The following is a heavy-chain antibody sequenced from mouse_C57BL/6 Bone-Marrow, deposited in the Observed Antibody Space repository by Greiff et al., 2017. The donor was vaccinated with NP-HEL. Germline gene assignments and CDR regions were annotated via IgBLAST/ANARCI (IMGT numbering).Heavy chain of an antibody. CDR3: ARGGTRDY. J-gene: IGHJ2*01. CDR1: GFTFTDYY. Sequence: LQQPGASVMMSCKASGFTFTDYYMNWVKQSHGKSLEWIGDINPNNGGTSYNQKFKGKATLTVDKSSSTAYMELRSLTSEDSAVYYCARGGTRDYWGQGTTLTVSS. V-gene: IGHV1-26*01. D-gene: IGHD3-3*01. CDR2: INPNNGGT.